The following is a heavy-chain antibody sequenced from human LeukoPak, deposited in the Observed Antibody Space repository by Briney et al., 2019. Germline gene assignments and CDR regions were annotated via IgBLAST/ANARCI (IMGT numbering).Heavy chain of an antibody. V-gene: IGHV3-7*05. CDR2: INADGYEK. CDR3: ARESLRAAPTY. J-gene: IGHJ4*02. CDR1: GFTFCSYW. D-gene: IGHD3-10*01. Sequence: GGSLRLSCAASGFTFCSYWMSWVRQAPGKGLEWVANINADGYEKYYVDSVKGRFTISGDNAKNSLYLQMNNLRPEDTAVYYCARESLRAAPTYWGQGTLVTVSS.